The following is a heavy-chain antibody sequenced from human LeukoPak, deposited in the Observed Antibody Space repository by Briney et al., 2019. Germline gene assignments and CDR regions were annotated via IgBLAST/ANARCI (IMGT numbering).Heavy chain of an antibody. CDR1: AFIFSRHW. CDR3: ARDNGWSADF. Sequence: PGGSLRLSCAGSAFIFSRHWMYWVRQAPGKGLEWVANIKQDGSAKPYVDSVKGRFTISRDNAKNSLFLQMNSLRVEDTAVYYCARDNGWSADFWGQGTLVTVSS. D-gene: IGHD2-15*01. V-gene: IGHV3-7*03. CDR2: IKQDGSAK. J-gene: IGHJ4*02.